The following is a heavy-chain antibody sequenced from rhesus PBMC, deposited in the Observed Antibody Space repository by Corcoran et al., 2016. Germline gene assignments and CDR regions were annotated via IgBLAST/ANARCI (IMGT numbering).Heavy chain of an antibody. CDR1: GGSISSSY. CDR3: ARARITHFDY. CDR2: IYGSGSST. J-gene: IGHJ4*01. Sequence: QLQLQESGPGLVKPSETLSVTCTVSGGSISSSYWIWIRKAPGKGLEWIGYIYGSGSSTNYNPSLKSRVTLSVDTSKNQLSLKLSSVTTADTAVYYCARARITHFDYWGQGVLVTVSS. D-gene: IGHD4-11*01. V-gene: IGHV4-169*01.